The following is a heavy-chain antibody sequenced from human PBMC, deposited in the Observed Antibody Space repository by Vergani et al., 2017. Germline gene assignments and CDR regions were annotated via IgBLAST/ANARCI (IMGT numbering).Heavy chain of an antibody. V-gene: IGHV3-9*01. J-gene: IGHJ2*01. CDR1: GFTFDDYA. D-gene: IGHD3-3*01. CDR2: ISWNSGSI. Sequence: EVQLVESGGGLVQPGRSLRLSCAASGFTFDDYAMHWVRQAPGKGLEWVSGISWNSGSIGYADSVKGRFTISRDNAKNSLYLQMNSLRAEDTALYYCAKDQYDFWSGYTNLSPFDLWGRGTLVTVSS. CDR3: AKDQYDFWSGYTNLSPFDL.